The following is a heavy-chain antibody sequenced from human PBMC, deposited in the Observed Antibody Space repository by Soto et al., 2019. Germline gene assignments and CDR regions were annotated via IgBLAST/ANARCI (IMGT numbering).Heavy chain of an antibody. Sequence: EVQLVESGGGLVQPGGSLRLSCAASGFTFSSYTMNWVRQAPGKGLEWVSYISSSSSTIYYADSVKGRFTISRDNAKNTLYLQMNSLRAEDTAVYYCARGLNCGLVDYWGQGTLVTVSS. J-gene: IGHJ4*02. CDR1: GFTFSSYT. V-gene: IGHV3-48*01. CDR3: ARGLNCGLVDY. D-gene: IGHD1-1*01. CDR2: ISSSSSTI.